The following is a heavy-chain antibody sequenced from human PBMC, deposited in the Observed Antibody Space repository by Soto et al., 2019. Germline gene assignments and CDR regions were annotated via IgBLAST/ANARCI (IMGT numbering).Heavy chain of an antibody. Sequence: ALEPLSLPCSVSDVSIIGSSDYWSWIRQPPGKGLEWIGSIYYSGSTYYNPSLKSRVTISVDTSKNQFSLKLSSVTAADTAVYYCARVDRAHDYANWFDPWGQGTLVTVSS. CDR1: DVSIIGSSDY. V-gene: IGHV4-39*01. CDR2: IYYSGST. D-gene: IGHD4-17*01. CDR3: ARVDRAHDYANWFDP. J-gene: IGHJ5*02.